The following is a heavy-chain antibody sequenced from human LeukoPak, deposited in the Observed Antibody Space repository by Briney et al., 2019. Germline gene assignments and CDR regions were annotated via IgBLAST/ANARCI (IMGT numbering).Heavy chain of an antibody. D-gene: IGHD2-2*01. J-gene: IGHJ5*02. CDR3: ARHSEYCSSTSCSPA. CDR2: IYPGDSDT. CDR1: GYSFTSYW. V-gene: IGHV5-51*01. Sequence: GESLKISCKGSGYSFTSYWIGWVRQMPGKGLEWMGIIYPGDSDTRYIPSFQGQVTISADKSISTAYLQWSSLKASDTAMYYCARHSEYCSSTSCSPAWGQGTLVTVSS.